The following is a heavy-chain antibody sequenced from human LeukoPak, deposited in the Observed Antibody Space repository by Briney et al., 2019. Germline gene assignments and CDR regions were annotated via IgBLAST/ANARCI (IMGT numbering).Heavy chain of an antibody. D-gene: IGHD6-19*01. CDR1: GFTFSSFA. CDR2: ITGSSNYI. CDR3: ARVFEETSGWSIDN. V-gene: IGHV3-21*01. J-gene: IGHJ4*02. Sequence: KTGGSLRLSCATSGFTFSSFAMNWVRQAPGKGLEWVSSITGSSNYIYYADSVKGRFTSSRDNARNSLYLQMNSLRAEDTAVYYCARVFEETSGWSIDNWGQGTLVAVSS.